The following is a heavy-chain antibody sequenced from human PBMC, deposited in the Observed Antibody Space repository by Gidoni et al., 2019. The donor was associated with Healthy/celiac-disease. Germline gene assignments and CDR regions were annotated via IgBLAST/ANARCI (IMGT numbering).Heavy chain of an antibody. CDR1: GASSSGYY. J-gene: IGHJ4*02. Sequence: QVQLQQWGAGLLMTSEPLSFTCAVYGASSSGYYWSWIRQPPGKGLEWIGEINHSGTTNYNPSLKSRVTISVDTSKNQFSLKLSSVTAADTAVYYCASVWSGYYYPFDYWGQGTLVTVSS. CDR2: INHSGTT. D-gene: IGHD3-3*01. V-gene: IGHV4-34*01. CDR3: ASVWSGYYYPFDY.